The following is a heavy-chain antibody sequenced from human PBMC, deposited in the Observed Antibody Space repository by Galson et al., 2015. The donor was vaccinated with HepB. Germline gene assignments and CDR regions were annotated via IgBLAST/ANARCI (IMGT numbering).Heavy chain of an antibody. CDR1: GGSISTYY. V-gene: IGHV4-59*08. D-gene: IGHD3-22*01. J-gene: IGHJ4*02. CDR3: ARQGSGSTYSSENNGCKYYFDF. Sequence: ETLSLTCSVPGGSISTYYWSWLRQPPGKGLEWSGYVYYTGDTHINDNPPPRSRVSISVDRTKNQFSLKLTSVTAANTAVYYCARQGSGSTYSSENNGCKYYFDFWGQGTLVTVSS. CDR2: VYYTGDTHI.